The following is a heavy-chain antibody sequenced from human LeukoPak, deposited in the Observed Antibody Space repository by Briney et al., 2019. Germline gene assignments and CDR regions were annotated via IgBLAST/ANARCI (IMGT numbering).Heavy chain of an antibody. CDR1: GGSISSYY. CDR2: IYYSGST. V-gene: IGHV4-59*08. Sequence: PSETLSLTCTVSGGSISSYYWSWIRQPPGKGLEWIGYIYYSGSTNYNPPLKSRVTISVDTSKNQFSLKLSSVTAADTAVYYCARGDYYYYGMDVWGQGTTVTVSS. J-gene: IGHJ6*02. CDR3: ARGDYYYYGMDV.